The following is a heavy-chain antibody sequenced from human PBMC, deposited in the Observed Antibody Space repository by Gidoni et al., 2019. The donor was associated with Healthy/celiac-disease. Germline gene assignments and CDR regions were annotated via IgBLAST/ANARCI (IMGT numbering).Heavy chain of an antibody. Sequence: EVQLLESGGGLVQPGGSLRLSCAASGFPFSSYAMSWVRPAPGQGLECVSVSSGSGGSTYYADSVKGRFTISRDNSKNTLDLQMNSLRAEDTAVYYCAKSTTVTRSSWSWYFDLWGRGTLVTVSS. J-gene: IGHJ2*01. CDR3: AKSTTVTRSSWSWYFDL. CDR1: GFPFSSYA. V-gene: IGHV3-23*01. CDR2: SSGSGGST. D-gene: IGHD4-17*01.